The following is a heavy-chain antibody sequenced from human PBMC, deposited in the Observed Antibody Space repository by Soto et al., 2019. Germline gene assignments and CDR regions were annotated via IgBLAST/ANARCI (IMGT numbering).Heavy chain of an antibody. J-gene: IGHJ4*02. V-gene: IGHV4-59*01. CDR1: GGSISSYY. CDR3: AGLRCGSYHPVDY. CDR2: IYYSGST. D-gene: IGHD1-26*01. Sequence: SETLSLTCTVSGGSISSYYWSWIRQPPGKGLEWIGYIYYSGSTNYNPSLKSRVTISVGTSKNQFSLKLSSVTAADTAVYYCAGLRCGSYHPVDYWGQGTLVTVSS.